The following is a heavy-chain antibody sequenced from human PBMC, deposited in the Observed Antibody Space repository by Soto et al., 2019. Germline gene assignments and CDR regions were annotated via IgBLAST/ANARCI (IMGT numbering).Heavy chain of an antibody. D-gene: IGHD3-10*01. Sequence: QVQLVQSGAEVKKPGSSVKVSCKASGGTFSSHVFNWVRQAPGQGLEWMGGIMPIIGTANYAQKLQRRVTITADESTSTAYMELSSLRSEDTADYSCARDLEFRDGNISHLDYWGQGTLVTVSS. CDR1: GGTFSSHV. CDR3: ARDLEFRDGNISHLDY. V-gene: IGHV1-69*01. CDR2: IMPIIGTA. J-gene: IGHJ4*02.